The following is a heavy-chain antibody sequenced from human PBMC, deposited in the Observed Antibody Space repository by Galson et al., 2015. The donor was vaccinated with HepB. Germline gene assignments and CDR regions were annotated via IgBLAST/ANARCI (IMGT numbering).Heavy chain of an antibody. Sequence: SLRLSCAASGFNFGVQSMNWVRQAPGKGLEWVSCISRRFSFIYYADSVKGRFTISRDNGKNLLYLQMNSLRVDDTAVYYCVRGHSSSWTFLDFWGQGALVTVAS. CDR3: VRGHSSSWTFLDF. J-gene: IGHJ4*02. CDR1: GFNFGVQS. V-gene: IGHV3-21*01. D-gene: IGHD3-22*01. CDR2: ISRRFSFI.